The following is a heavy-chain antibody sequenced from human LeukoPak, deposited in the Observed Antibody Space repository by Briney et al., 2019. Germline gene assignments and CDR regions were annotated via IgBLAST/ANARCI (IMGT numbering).Heavy chain of an antibody. CDR1: GFTFSSYV. V-gene: IGHV3-30*18. CDR2: ISYDGSNE. D-gene: IGHD3-3*01. CDR3: AKDQDHYDFWSGYVWYNWFDP. J-gene: IGHJ5*02. Sequence: GGSLRLSCAASGFTFSSYVMHWVRQPPGKGLEWVAVISYDGSNEHYVDSVKGRFTISRDNSKNTLYVQMNSLRAEDTAVYYCAKDQDHYDFWSGYVWYNWFDPWGQGTLVTVSS.